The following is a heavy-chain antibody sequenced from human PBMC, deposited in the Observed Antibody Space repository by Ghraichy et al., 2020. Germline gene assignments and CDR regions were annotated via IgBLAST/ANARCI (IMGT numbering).Heavy chain of an antibody. V-gene: IGHV3-66*01. CDR2: IYISGST. CDR1: GFNVGDKY. D-gene: IGHD3-10*01. CDR3: TRDMGKNNYNFDAFDV. Sequence: GGSLRLSCAVSGFNVGDKYMNWVRQAPGKGLEWVSVIYISGSTFYRDSVKGRFVISRDTSKNTLNLQMHNLRAEDTAMYYCTRDMGKNNYNFDAFDVWGQG. J-gene: IGHJ3*01.